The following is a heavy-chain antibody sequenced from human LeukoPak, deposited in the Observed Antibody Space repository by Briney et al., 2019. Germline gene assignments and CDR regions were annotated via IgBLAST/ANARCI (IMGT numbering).Heavy chain of an antibody. Sequence: SGGSLRLSCAASGFTVSSNYMSWVRQAPGKGLEWVSYISSSSSTIYYADSVKGRFTISRDSAKNSLYLQMNSLRAEDTAVYYCARDFGAVAAPFDYWGQGTLVTVSS. CDR3: ARDFGAVAAPFDY. J-gene: IGHJ4*02. CDR2: ISSSSSTI. CDR1: GFTVSSNY. V-gene: IGHV3-48*04. D-gene: IGHD6-19*01.